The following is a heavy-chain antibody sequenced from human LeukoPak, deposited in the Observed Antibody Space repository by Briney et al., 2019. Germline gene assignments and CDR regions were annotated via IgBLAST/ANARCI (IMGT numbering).Heavy chain of an antibody. J-gene: IGHJ4*02. Sequence: GGSLRLSCATSGFIFNNYDPHWVRQAPGKGLEWLATISRDGKRQFYADSVKGRFTISRDDSRNTLYLQMNSLRPEDTAVYYCARDRLNRAYCGNDCYSAAFDYWGQGTLVAVSS. V-gene: IGHV3-30*03. CDR1: GFIFNNYD. CDR2: ISRDGKRQ. D-gene: IGHD2-21*02. CDR3: ARDRLNRAYCGNDCYSAAFDY.